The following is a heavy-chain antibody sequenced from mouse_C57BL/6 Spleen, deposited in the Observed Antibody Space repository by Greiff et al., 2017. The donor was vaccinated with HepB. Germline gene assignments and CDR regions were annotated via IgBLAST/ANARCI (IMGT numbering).Heavy chain of an antibody. Sequence: VQLQQPGAELVKPGASVKLSCKASGYTFTSYWMHWVKQRPGRGLEWIGRSDPNSGGTKYNEKFKSKATLTVDKPSSTAYMQLSSLTSEDSAVYYCARVGSREGWYYFDYWGQGTTLTVSS. D-gene: IGHD1-1*02. CDR3: ARVGSREGWYYFDY. CDR2: SDPNSGGT. V-gene: IGHV1-72*01. CDR1: GYTFTSYW. J-gene: IGHJ2*01.